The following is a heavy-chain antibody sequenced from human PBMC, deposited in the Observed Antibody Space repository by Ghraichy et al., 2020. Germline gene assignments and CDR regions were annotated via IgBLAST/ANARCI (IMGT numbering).Heavy chain of an antibody. CDR2: ISESAAGDRA. J-gene: IGHJ4*02. CDR1: GFTFSNYA. V-gene: IGHV3-23*01. Sequence: GVLRLSCAASGFTFSNYAMSWVRQAPGKGLEWVSVISESAAGDRANYAASVRGRFTISRDNSKSTLYLQMDSLRDDDTAVYYCARGGGGDHGYWGQGTLVTVSS. CDR3: ARGGGGDHGY. D-gene: IGHD2-21*01.